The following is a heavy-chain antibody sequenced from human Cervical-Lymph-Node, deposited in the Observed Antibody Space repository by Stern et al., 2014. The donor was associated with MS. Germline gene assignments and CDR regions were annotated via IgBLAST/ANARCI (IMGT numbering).Heavy chain of an antibody. CDR2: IIPILRKP. D-gene: IGHD3-10*01. CDR1: GGTFNSFA. CDR3: ARDQSVGSYNTPHY. J-gene: IGHJ4*02. V-gene: IGHV1-69*04. Sequence: DQLVESGAEVKKPGSSVKVSCVASGGTFNSFAVTWVRQAPGQGLEWMGRIIPILRKPDYAQKFQDRITLTADRSTNTAYMELSSLRTDDTAVYYCARDQSVGSYNTPHYWGQGTLVTVSS.